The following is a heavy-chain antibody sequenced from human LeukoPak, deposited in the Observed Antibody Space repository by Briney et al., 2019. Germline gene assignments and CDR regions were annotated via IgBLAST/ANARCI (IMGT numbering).Heavy chain of an antibody. J-gene: IGHJ1*01. D-gene: IGHD3-3*01. CDR2: SCHGETT. Sequence: SESLSLTCAVSGGSIGITINWRWGRPPPGGGLGGSVVSCHGETTNYDPSLRSRVAMSWDRDNNQLSLSLRSVPAADTAVYYCTRESRPFCPFAFWGQGVPLTASS. V-gene: IGHV4-4*02. CDR1: GGSIGITIN. CDR3: TRESRPFCPFAF.